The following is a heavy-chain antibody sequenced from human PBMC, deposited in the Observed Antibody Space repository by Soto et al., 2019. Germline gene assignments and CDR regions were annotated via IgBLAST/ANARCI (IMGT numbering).Heavy chain of an antibody. CDR3: ARAIETAMDPCDY. J-gene: IGHJ4*02. Sequence: GASPRLSSAASGFSFTTYAMHWVRQAPGKGLEWVAVISDDGSIKYYADSVKGRFTISRDNSKNTFYLQMNSLRGDDTALYYCARAIETAMDPCDYWGQGALVTVSS. V-gene: IGHV3-30-3*01. CDR2: ISDDGSIK. D-gene: IGHD5-18*01. CDR1: GFSFTTYA.